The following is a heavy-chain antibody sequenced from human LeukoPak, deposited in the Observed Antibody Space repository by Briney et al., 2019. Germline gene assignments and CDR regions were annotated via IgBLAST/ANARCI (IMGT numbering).Heavy chain of an antibody. V-gene: IGHV3-48*02. CDR1: GFTFSGYS. CDR3: ARDPEALDY. Sequence: GGSLRLSCAASGFTFSGYSMNWVRQAPGKGLEWVAYLRSRGDTIYYADSVKGRFTISRDIAKNSLYLQMSSLRDEDTAVYYCARDPEALDYWGQGTLVTVSS. J-gene: IGHJ4*02. CDR2: LRSRGDTI.